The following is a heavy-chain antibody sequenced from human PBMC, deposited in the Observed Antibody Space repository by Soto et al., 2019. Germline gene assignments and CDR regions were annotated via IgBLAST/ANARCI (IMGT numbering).Heavy chain of an antibody. CDR2: ISYSTSHI. D-gene: IGHD1-26*01. J-gene: IGHJ4*02. CDR3: AGHLASRYSDSWYKGWHIDH. Sequence: EVQLVESGGGLVKPGGSLRLSCAASGITFSSYGMNWVRQAPGKGLEWVSSISYSTSHIYYADSVKGRFTISRDNDKNSLYLQKDSLRAESTAMYYSAGHLASRYSDSWYKGWHIDHWGQGTLVTVSS. V-gene: IGHV3-21*01. CDR1: GITFSSYG.